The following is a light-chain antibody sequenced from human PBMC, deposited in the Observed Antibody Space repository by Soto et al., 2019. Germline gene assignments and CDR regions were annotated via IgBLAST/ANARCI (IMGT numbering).Light chain of an antibody. J-gene: IGKJ4*01. CDR3: QQYGKDGSSPLT. V-gene: IGKV3-20*01. CDR2: AAS. Sequence: EIVLTQSPGTLSLSPGERATLSCRASQSVSSSYLAWYQQKPGQAPRLLIYAASSRATGIPDRFTGSGSGTGFTLTISRLEPEDFAVYHCQQYGKDGSSPLTFGGGTKVEIK. CDR1: QSVSSSY.